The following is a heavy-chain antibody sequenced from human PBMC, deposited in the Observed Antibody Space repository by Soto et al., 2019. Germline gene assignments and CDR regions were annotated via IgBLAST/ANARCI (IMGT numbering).Heavy chain of an antibody. J-gene: IGHJ4*02. V-gene: IGHV4-59*01. Sequence: PSETLSLTCTVSGGSISSYYWSWIRQPPGKGLEWIGYIYYSGSTNYNPSLKSRVTISVDTSKNQFSLKLSSVTAADTAVYYCARDGYDGSGSPYPAYWGPGTLVTVSS. CDR3: ARDGYDGSGSPYPAY. D-gene: IGHD3-10*01. CDR2: IYYSGST. CDR1: GGSISSYY.